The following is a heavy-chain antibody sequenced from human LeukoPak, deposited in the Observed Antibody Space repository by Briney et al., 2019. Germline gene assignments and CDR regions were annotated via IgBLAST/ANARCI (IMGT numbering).Heavy chain of an antibody. V-gene: IGHV3-23*01. J-gene: IGHJ4*02. CDR3: ASGLIIAVAGWNVT. CDR1: GFTFSSYA. CDR2: ISGSGVST. D-gene: IGHD6-19*01. Sequence: GGSLRLSCAASGFTFSSYAMSWVRQAPGKGLEWVSGISGSGVSTYYADSVKGRFTISRDNSKNTLYLQMNSLRAEDTAVYYCASGLIIAVAGWNVTWGQGTLVTVSS.